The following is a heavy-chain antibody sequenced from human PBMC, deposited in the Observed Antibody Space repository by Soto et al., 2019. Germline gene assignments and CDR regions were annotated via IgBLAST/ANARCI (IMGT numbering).Heavy chain of an antibody. V-gene: IGHV1-69*02. Sequence: QVQLVQSGAEVKKPGSSVRVSCKASGTIFSSYTISWVRQAPGQGLEWMGRIIPILGETNSAQKFQGRVTLTADKATNTAYMDLNSLRLEDTAVYYCASGLGGGMDDWGQGSTVTVSS. CDR3: ASGLGGGMDD. J-gene: IGHJ6*02. D-gene: IGHD3-10*01. CDR1: GTIFSSYT. CDR2: IIPILGET.